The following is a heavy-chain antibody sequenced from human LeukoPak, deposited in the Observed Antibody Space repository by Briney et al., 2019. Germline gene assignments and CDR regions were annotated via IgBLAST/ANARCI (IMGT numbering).Heavy chain of an antibody. CDR1: GGSISSYY. CDR3: ARLGGGYFDY. Sequence: KPSETLSLTCTVSGGSISSYYWSWIRQPPGKGLEWIGYIYYSGSANYNPSLKSRVTISVDTSKNQFSLKLSSVTTADTAVYYCARLGGGYFDYWGQGTLVTVSS. D-gene: IGHD2-15*01. J-gene: IGHJ4*02. CDR2: IYYSGSA. V-gene: IGHV4-59*01.